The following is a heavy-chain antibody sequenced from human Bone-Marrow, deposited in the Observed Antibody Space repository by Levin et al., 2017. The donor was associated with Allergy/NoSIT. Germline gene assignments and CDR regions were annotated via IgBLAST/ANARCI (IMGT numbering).Heavy chain of an antibody. V-gene: IGHV1-69*01. Sequence: GGSLRLSCKASGGTFSDYPITWVRQAPGQGLEWMGGIIPIFGTANYAQKFQGRVTITADESTSTAYMELSSLRSEDTAMYYCARDYCNSTSCYPYYFYNHGWGKGNTVTGS. CDR1: GGTFSDYP. CDR3: ARDYCNSTSCYPYYFYNHG. D-gene: IGHD2-2*01. J-gene: IGHJ6*03. CDR2: IIPIFGTA.